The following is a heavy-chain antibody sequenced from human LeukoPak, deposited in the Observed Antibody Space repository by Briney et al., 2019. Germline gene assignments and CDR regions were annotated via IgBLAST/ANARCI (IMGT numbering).Heavy chain of an antibody. CDR2: ISSSAKTT. CDR1: GFTFSSYE. J-gene: IGHJ3*02. V-gene: IGHV3-48*03. Sequence: PGGSLRLSCAASGFTFSSYEMNWVRQAPGKGLEWISYISSSAKTTYYAESAKGRFTISRDNAKNSLYLQMNSLRAEDTAVYYCARDSYDSSSSSDAFDIWGQGTMVTVSS. D-gene: IGHD3-22*01. CDR3: ARDSYDSSSSSDAFDI.